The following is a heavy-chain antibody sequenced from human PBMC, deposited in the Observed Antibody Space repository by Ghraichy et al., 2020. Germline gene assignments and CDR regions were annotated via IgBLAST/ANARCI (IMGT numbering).Heavy chain of an antibody. CDR2: IKQDGSEK. V-gene: IGHV3-7*01. J-gene: IGHJ4*02. Sequence: GGSLRLSCAASGFTFSSYWMSWVRQAPGKGLEWVANIKQDGSEKYYVDSVKGRFTISRDNAKNSLYLQMNSLRAEDTAVYYCAKDRAYCSSTSCDSAGTVWGQGTLVTVSS. CDR3: AKDRAYCSSTSCDSAGTV. D-gene: IGHD2-2*02. CDR1: GFTFSSYW.